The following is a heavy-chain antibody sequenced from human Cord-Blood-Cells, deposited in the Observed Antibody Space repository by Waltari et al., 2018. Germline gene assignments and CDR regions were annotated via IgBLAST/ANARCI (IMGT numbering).Heavy chain of an antibody. D-gene: IGHD6-19*01. CDR3: ARIKNSSGWYYYYYDMDV. J-gene: IGHJ6*03. CDR2: INHSGST. Sequence: QVQLQQWGAGLLKPSETLSLTCAVYGGSFSGYYWSWIRQPPGKGLEWIGEINHSGSTNCNPPLKSRGTISVDTSKNQFSLRLSSGTAADTAVYYCARIKNSSGWYYYYYDMDVWGKGTTVTVSS. V-gene: IGHV4-34*01. CDR1: GGSFSGYY.